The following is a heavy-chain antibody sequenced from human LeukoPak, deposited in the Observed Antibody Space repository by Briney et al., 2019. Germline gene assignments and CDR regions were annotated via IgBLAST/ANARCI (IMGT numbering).Heavy chain of an antibody. CDR2: ISGSGIGT. V-gene: IGHV3-23*01. CDR1: GFTFSSYA. J-gene: IGHJ4*02. Sequence: GGSLRLSCAASGFTFSSYAMSWVRQAPGKGLEWVSTISGSGIGTYYADSVRGRFTISRDNSKNTLYLQMNSLRAEDTAVYYCAQSRGGSYQYHFDYWGQGTLVTVSS. CDR3: AQSRGGSYQYHFDY. D-gene: IGHD1-26*01.